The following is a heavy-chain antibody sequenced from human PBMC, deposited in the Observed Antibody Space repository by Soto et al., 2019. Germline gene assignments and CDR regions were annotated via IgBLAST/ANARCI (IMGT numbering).Heavy chain of an antibody. J-gene: IGHJ5*02. CDR2: INGYNGNT. CDR1: GYTFTSYG. Sequence: QVHLVQSGDEVKKPRASVKVSCKASGYTFTSYGISWVRQAPGQGLEWKGGINGYNGNTDCAPKLPGRVTRTTDTPTSTAYMELRTLRSDTTAVYYFASFLPPFEPWGQGTLVTVSS. CDR3: ASFLPPFEP. V-gene: IGHV1-18*01.